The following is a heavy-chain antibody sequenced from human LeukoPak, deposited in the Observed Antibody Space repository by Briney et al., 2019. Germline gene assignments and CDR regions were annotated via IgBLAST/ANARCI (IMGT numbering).Heavy chain of an antibody. V-gene: IGHV3-48*01. J-gene: IGHJ4*02. CDR2: ISSSSSTI. CDR3: ARDPVITMVRGAEPAEPAANYYFDY. Sequence: GGSLRLSCAASGFTFSSYSMNWVRQAPGKGLEWVSYISSSSSTIYYADSVKGRFTISRDNAKNSLYLQMNSLRAEDTAAYYCARDPVITMVRGAEPAEPAANYYFDYWGQGTLVTVSS. CDR1: GFTFSSYS. D-gene: IGHD3-10*01.